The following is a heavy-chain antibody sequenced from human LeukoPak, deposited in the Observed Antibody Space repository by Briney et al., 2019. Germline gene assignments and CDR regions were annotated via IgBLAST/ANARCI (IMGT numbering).Heavy chain of an antibody. D-gene: IGHD3-10*01. V-gene: IGHV1-18*01. CDR3: ARGGITMVRGVIKLDP. J-gene: IGHJ5*02. CDR2: ISAYNGNT. Sequence: GASVKVSCKASGYTFTSYGISWVRQAPGQGLEWMGWISAYNGNTNYAQKLQGRVTMTRDMSTSTVYMELSSLRSEDTAVYYCARGGITMVRGVIKLDPWGQGTLVTVSS. CDR1: GYTFTSYG.